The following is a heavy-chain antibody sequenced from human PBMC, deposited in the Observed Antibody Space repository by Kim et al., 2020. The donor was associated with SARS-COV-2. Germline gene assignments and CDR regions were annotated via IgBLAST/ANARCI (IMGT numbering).Heavy chain of an antibody. Sequence: DSVKGRFTISRDNSKNTLYLQMNSLRAEDTAVYYCARAPLNNYALGGMDVWGQGTTVTVSS. V-gene: IGHV3-30*01. J-gene: IGHJ6*02. D-gene: IGHD4-4*01. CDR3: ARAPLNNYALGGMDV.